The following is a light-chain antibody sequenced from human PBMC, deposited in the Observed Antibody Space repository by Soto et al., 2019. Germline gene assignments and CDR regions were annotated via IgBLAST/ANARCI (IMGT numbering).Light chain of an antibody. CDR3: QQNNKWPPVT. J-gene: IGKJ4*01. CDR1: QTISND. V-gene: IGKV3-15*01. CDR2: GAS. Sequence: EVVMTQSPATVSVSPGEGVTLSCRASQTISNDLAWDQQKPGQAPRLLIYGASTRATGVPARFSGGGSGTEFILPISSLQSEDFAFYYCQQNNKWPPVTFGGGTKVEIK.